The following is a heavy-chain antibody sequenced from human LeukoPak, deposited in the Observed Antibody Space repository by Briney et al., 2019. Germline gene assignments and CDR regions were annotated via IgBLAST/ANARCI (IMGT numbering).Heavy chain of an antibody. Sequence: PGGSLRLSCAASGFTFSSYWMSWVRQAPGKGLEWVANIKQDGSEKYYVDSVKGRFTISRDNAKNSLYLQMNSLRAEDTAVYYCAGVGGEVARPYYYYGMDVWGQGTTVTVSS. V-gene: IGHV3-7*01. CDR3: AGVGGEVARPYYYYGMDV. D-gene: IGHD1-26*01. CDR2: IKQDGSEK. CDR1: GFTFSSYW. J-gene: IGHJ6*02.